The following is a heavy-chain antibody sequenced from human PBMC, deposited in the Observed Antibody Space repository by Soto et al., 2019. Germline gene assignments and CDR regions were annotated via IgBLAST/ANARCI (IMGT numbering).Heavy chain of an antibody. Sequence: GGSLRLSCAASGFTVSSNYMSWVRQAPGKGLEWVSVIYSGGSTYYADSVKGRFTISRDNSKNTLYLQMNSLRAEDTAVYYCARERRVVAATPVEAFDIWGQGTMVTVS. J-gene: IGHJ3*02. D-gene: IGHD2-15*01. CDR2: IYSGGST. CDR1: GFTVSSNY. CDR3: ARERRVVAATPVEAFDI. V-gene: IGHV3-53*01.